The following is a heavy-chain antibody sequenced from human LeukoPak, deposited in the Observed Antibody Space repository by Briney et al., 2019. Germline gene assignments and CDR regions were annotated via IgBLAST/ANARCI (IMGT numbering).Heavy chain of an antibody. V-gene: IGHV3-53*04. CDR1: GVTVSSNY. D-gene: IGHD6-13*01. Sequence: GGSLRLSCAASGVTVSSNYMSWVRQAPGKGLEWVSVIYSGGSTYYADSVKGRFTISRHNSKNTLYLQMNSLRAEDTAVYYCARYSRLYYFDYWGQGTLVTVSS. CDR2: IYSGGST. CDR3: ARYSRLYYFDY. J-gene: IGHJ4*02.